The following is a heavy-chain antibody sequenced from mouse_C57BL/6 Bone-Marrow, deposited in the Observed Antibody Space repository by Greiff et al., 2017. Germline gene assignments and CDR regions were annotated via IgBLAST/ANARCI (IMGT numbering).Heavy chain of an antibody. D-gene: IGHD2-1*01. J-gene: IGHJ1*03. V-gene: IGHV1-81*01. Sequence: VQLQQSGAELARPGASVKLSCKASGYTFTSYGLSWVKQRTGQGLEWIGEIYPRSGNTYYNEKFKGKATLTADNASSTAYMELRSLTSEDSAVYFCARWDGNYVWYFDVWGTGTTVTVSS. CDR2: IYPRSGNT. CDR3: ARWDGNYVWYFDV. CDR1: GYTFTSYG.